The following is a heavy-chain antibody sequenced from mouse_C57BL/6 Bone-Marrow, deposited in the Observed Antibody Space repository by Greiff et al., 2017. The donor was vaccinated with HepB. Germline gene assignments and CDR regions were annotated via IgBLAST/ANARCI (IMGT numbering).Heavy chain of an antibody. Sequence: QVQLKESGAELAKPGASVKLSCKASGYTFTSYWMHWVKQRPGQGLEWIGYINPSSGYTKYNQKFKDKATLTADKSSSTAYMRLSSLTYEDSAVYYCARGITTVVATRFDYWGQGTTLTVSS. V-gene: IGHV1-7*01. CDR2: INPSSGYT. J-gene: IGHJ2*01. CDR3: ARGITTVVATRFDY. CDR1: GYTFTSYW. D-gene: IGHD1-1*01.